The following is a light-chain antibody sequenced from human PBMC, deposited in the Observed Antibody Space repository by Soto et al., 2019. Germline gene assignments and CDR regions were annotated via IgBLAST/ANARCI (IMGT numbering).Light chain of an antibody. V-gene: IGKV1-5*03. CDR2: KAS. J-gene: IGKJ5*01. CDR3: QQYYSHPLT. CDR1: QSISSW. Sequence: DIQMTQSPSTLSASVGDRVTITCRASQSISSWLAWYQQKPGKAPKLLIYKASSLESGVPSRFSGSGSGTEFTLTISSLQPDDFATYYCQQYYSHPLTFGQGTRLEIK.